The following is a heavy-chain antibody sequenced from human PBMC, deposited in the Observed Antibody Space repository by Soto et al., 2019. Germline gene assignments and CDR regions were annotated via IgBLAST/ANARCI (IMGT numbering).Heavy chain of an antibody. D-gene: IGHD5-18*01. CDR1: GFTFSNAW. Sequence: GGSLRLSCAASGFTFSNAWMNWVRQAPGKGLEWVANIKQDGSEKHYVDSVKGRFTISRDNAKNSLYLQMNSLRAEDTAVYYCARDPIQLWYDAFDIWGQGTMVTVSS. J-gene: IGHJ3*02. CDR3: ARDPIQLWYDAFDI. V-gene: IGHV3-7*01. CDR2: IKQDGSEK.